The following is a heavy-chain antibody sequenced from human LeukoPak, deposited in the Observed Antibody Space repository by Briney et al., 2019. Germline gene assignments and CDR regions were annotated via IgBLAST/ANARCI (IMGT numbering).Heavy chain of an antibody. CDR2: IYYSGTT. V-gene: IGHV4-59*01. CDR1: GDSISSYY. CDR3: ARRRPAHDAFDI. Sequence: NPSETLSLTCTVSGDSISSYYWSWIRQPPGKGLEWIGHIYYSGTTNYNPSLKSRVTISVDTSKNQFSLKLSSVTAADTAVYYCARRRPAHDAFDIWGQGTLVTVSS. D-gene: IGHD2-2*01. J-gene: IGHJ3*02.